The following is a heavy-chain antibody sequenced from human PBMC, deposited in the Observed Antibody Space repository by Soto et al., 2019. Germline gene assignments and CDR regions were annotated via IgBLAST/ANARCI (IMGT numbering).Heavy chain of an antibody. V-gene: IGHV1-18*01. Sequence: ASVKVSCKASGYTFTSYGISWVRQAPGQGLEWMGWISAYNGNTNYAQKLQGRVTMTTDTSTSTAYMELRSLRSDDTAVYYCAGDKVGIVVVPAAPSHYYYYGMDVWGQGTTVTVSS. CDR2: ISAYNGNT. CDR1: GYTFTSYG. D-gene: IGHD2-2*01. CDR3: AGDKVGIVVVPAAPSHYYYYGMDV. J-gene: IGHJ6*02.